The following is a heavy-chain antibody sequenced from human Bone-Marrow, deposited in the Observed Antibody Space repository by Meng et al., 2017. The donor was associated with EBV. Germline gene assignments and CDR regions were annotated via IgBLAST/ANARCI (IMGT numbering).Heavy chain of an antibody. V-gene: IGHV1-8*01. CDR1: GYTFTSYD. Sequence: QGQLVQAGAEVKKPGASVKVSWKASGYTFTSYDINWVRQATGQGLEWMGWMNPNSGNTGYAQKFQGRVTMTRNTSISTAYMELSSLRSEDTAVYYRARVLCGSCYSIDYWGQGTLVTVSS. CDR3: ARVLCGSCYSIDY. D-gene: IGHD2-15*01. CDR2: MNPNSGNT. J-gene: IGHJ4*02.